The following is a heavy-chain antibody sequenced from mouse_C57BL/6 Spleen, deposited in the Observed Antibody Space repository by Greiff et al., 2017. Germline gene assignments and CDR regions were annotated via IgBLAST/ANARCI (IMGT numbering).Heavy chain of an antibody. D-gene: IGHD1-1*01. V-gene: IGHV8-8*01. CDR3: ARIAGDYGSSLGAMDY. CDR2: IWWDDDK. J-gene: IGHJ4*01. Sequence: QVTLKVSGPGILQPSQTLSLTCSFSGFSLSTFGMGVGWIRQPSGKGLEWLAHIWWDDDKYYHPALKSRLTISKDTSKNQVFLKIANVDTADTATYYCARIAGDYGSSLGAMDYWGQGTSVTVSS. CDR1: GFSLSTFGMG.